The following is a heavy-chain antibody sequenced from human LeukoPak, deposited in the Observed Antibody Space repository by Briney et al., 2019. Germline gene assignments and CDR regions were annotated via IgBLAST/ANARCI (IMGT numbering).Heavy chain of an antibody. CDR2: ISDSSSYT. CDR1: GFTFSDYY. J-gene: IGHJ4*02. D-gene: IGHD5-12*01. V-gene: IGHV3-11*03. Sequence: GGSLRLSCAASGFTFSDYYMSWIRQAPGKGLEWVSYISDSSSYTDYADSVKDRFTISRDNSKNSLYLQMNSLRAEDTAVYYCARRYTGYGILDYWGQGTLVTVSS. CDR3: ARRYTGYGILDY.